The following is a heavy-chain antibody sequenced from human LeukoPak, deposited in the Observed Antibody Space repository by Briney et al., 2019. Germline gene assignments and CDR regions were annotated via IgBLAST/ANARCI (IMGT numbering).Heavy chain of an antibody. CDR3: AKAAGMGDNYYNFYFDY. CDR1: GFIFSDYA. D-gene: IGHD5-24*01. V-gene: IGHV3-64*04. J-gene: IGHJ4*02. Sequence: GGSLRLSCSASGFIFSDYAMRWVRQAPGKGLEYISAISSDGDRTYFTDSVKGRFTISRDNSKNTLYLQMNSLRAEDTAIYYCAKAAGMGDNYYNFYFDYWGQGTLVTVSS. CDR2: ISSDGDRT.